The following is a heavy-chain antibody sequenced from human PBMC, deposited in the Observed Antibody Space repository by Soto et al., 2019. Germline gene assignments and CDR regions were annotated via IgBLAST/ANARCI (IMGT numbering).Heavy chain of an antibody. Sequence: EVQLLESGGGLVQPGGSLRLSCAASGFTFSSYGMSWVRQAPGKGLEWVSGISDSGGTAYHADSVKGRFTISRDNSKSTLSLQMNSLRAEDTAVYYCAKGWYWFDPWGQGTLVTVSS. V-gene: IGHV3-23*01. CDR1: GFTFSSYG. CDR3: AKGWYWFDP. CDR2: ISDSGGTA. D-gene: IGHD6-13*01. J-gene: IGHJ5*02.